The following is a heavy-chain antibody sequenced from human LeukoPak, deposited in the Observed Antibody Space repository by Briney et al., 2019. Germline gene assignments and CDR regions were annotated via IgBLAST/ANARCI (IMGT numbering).Heavy chain of an antibody. CDR1: GFIFSSYW. Sequence: GGSLRLSCAASGFIFSSYWMHWVRQAPGKGLEWVSAISGSGGSTYYADSVKGRFTISRDNSKNTLYLQMNSLRAEDTAVYYCADVVVAATLRSQGYYFDYWGQGTLVTVSS. D-gene: IGHD2-15*01. J-gene: IGHJ4*02. CDR3: ADVVVAATLRSQGYYFDY. CDR2: ISGSGGST. V-gene: IGHV3-23*01.